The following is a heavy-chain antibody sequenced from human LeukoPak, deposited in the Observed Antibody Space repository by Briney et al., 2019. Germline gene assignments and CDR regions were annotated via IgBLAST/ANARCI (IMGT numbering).Heavy chain of an antibody. CDR3: ARDASTRSFDY. J-gene: IGHJ4*02. V-gene: IGHV3-21*01. CDR1: GFTFSSYS. CDR2: ISSSSSYI. Sequence: GGSLRLSCTASGFTFSSYSMNWVRQAPGKGLEWVSSISSSSSYIYYADSVKGRFTISRDNAKNSLYLQMNSLRAEDTAVYYCARDASTRSFDYWGQGTLVTVSS.